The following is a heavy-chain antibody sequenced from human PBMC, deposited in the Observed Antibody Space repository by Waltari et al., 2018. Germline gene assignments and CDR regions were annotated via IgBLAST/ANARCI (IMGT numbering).Heavy chain of an antibody. CDR1: GYSFTSYW. CDR3: ARRSDYYDSSGYYYDYYYYYGMDV. D-gene: IGHD3-22*01. J-gene: IGHJ6*02. V-gene: IGHV5-51*01. CDR2: IYPGDSDT. Sequence: EVQLVQSGAEVKKPGESLKISCKGSGYSFTSYWIGWVRQMPGKGLEWMGVIYPGDSDTRYSPSFQGQVTISADKSISTAYLQWSSLKASDTAMYYCARRSDYYDSSGYYYDYYYYYGMDVWGQGTTVTVSS.